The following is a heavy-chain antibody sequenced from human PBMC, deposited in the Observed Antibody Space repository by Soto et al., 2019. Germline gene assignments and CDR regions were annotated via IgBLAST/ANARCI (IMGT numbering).Heavy chain of an antibody. Sequence: LRLSCAASGFTFTRFSMNWVRQAPGKGLEWVSSISSTTNYIYYGDSMKGRFTISRDNAKNSLYLEMNSLRAEDTAVYYCARESEDLTSNFDYWGQGTLVTVSS. CDR2: ISSTTNYI. V-gene: IGHV3-21*06. CDR3: ARESEDLTSNFDY. J-gene: IGHJ4*02. CDR1: GFTFTRFS.